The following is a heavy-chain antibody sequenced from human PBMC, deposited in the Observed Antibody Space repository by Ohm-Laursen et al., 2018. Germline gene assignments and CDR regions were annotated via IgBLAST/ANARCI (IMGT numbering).Heavy chain of an antibody. Sequence: ASVKVSCKASGYTFTSYYMHWVRQAHGQGLEWMGEINSSGGSTTYAQKFQGRVTMTRNTSISTAYMELSSLRSEDTAVYYCARGGGSYFDYWGQGTLVTVSS. CDR2: INSSGGST. V-gene: IGHV1-46*01. CDR1: GYTFTSYY. J-gene: IGHJ4*02. CDR3: ARGGGSYFDY. D-gene: IGHD1-26*01.